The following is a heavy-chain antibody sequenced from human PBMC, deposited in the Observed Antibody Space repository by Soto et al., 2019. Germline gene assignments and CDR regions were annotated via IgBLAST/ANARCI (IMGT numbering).Heavy chain of an antibody. CDR1: GFSLSTTGEG. D-gene: IGHD6-6*01. CDR3: AQVDDVAALFAY. CDR2: IYWNDDK. V-gene: IGHV2-5*01. Sequence: QITLKESGPTLVKPTQTLTLTCTFSGFSLSTTGEGVGWIRQPPGKALEWLAVIYWNDDKSYSPSLKSRLTISKDTSKKQVVLTMMNMAPLDTDTYYCAQVDDVAALFAYLGQGTLVTVSS. J-gene: IGHJ4*02.